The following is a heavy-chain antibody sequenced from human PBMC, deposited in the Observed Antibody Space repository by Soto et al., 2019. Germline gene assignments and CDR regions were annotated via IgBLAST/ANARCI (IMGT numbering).Heavy chain of an antibody. CDR1: GFTFRSFT. D-gene: IGHD2-21*02. CDR3: ARGCGGDCFRSDS. V-gene: IGHV3-21*01. Sequence: GRSLRLSCAASGFTFRSFTMNWVLQAPGKGLAWVSTISSNSAYIYYTYALRGRFTISRDNAKNSLHLQRNSLRAEDTAVYYCARGCGGDCFRSDSWGQGTLVTAPQ. J-gene: IGHJ4*02. CDR2: ISSNSAYI.